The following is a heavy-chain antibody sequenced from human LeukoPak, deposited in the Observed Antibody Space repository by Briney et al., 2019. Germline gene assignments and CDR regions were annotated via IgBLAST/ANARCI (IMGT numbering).Heavy chain of an antibody. CDR2: IYYSGST. D-gene: IGHD1-26*01. V-gene: IGHV4-59*01. Sequence: SETLSLTCTVSGGSISSYYWSWIRQPPGKGLEWIGYIYYSGSTNYNPSLKSRVTISVDTSKNQFSLKLSSVTAADTAVYYCARVMSGSYHYFDYWGQGTLVTVSS. CDR1: GGSISSYY. J-gene: IGHJ4*02. CDR3: ARVMSGSYHYFDY.